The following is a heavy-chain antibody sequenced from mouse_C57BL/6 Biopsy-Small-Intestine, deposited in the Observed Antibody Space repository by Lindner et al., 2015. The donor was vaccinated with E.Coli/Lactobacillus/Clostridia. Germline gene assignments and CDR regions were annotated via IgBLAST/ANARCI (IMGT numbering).Heavy chain of an antibody. J-gene: IGHJ1*01. CDR1: GFTLTSYY. CDR3: ARISDDSSGYLDV. Sequence: SVKVSCKASGFTLTSYYIHWVRQAPGQGPGQGLEWVGTINPTGGRTSYAQTFQGRVTMTRDTSTSTVYMELNSLRSEDTAMYYCARISDDSSGYLDVWGQGTTVTVSS. V-gene: IGHV1-64*01. D-gene: IGHD1-1*01. CDR2: INPTGGRT.